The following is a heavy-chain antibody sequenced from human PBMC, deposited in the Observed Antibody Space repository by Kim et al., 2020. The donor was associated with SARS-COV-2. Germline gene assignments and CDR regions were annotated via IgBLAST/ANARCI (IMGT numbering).Heavy chain of an antibody. J-gene: IGHJ4*02. Sequence: GGSLRLSCRTSGFTFGDYSMTWIRQAPGKGLEWVGFVRNKAYGGTSESAASVRGRFIISRDDSRGIAYLHMNSLKVEDTAVYYCSRFYYDSSPFDFWGQG. CDR2: VRNKAYGGTS. D-gene: IGHD3-22*01. CDR3: SRFYYDSSPFDF. V-gene: IGHV3-49*03. CDR1: GFTFGDYS.